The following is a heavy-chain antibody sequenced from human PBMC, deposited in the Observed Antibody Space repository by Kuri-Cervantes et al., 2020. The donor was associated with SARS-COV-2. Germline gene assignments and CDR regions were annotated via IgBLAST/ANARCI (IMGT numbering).Heavy chain of an antibody. V-gene: IGHV4-30-2*01. Sequence: SETLSLTCTVSGGSISSGGYYWGWIRQPPGKGLEWIGYIYHSGSTYYNPSLKSRVTISVDRSKNQFSLKLSSVTAADTAVYYCARARIAAAGYNWFDPWGQGTLVTVSS. J-gene: IGHJ5*02. CDR2: IYHSGST. CDR1: GGSISSGGYY. D-gene: IGHD6-13*01. CDR3: ARARIAAAGYNWFDP.